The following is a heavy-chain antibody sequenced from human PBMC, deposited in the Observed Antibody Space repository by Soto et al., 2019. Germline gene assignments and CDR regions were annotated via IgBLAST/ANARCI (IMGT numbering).Heavy chain of an antibody. CDR2: ISGSGGSA. J-gene: IGHJ4*02. V-gene: IGHV3-23*01. CDR1: GFTFSSYA. CDR3: AKDPGQWLGPDY. Sequence: GGSLRLSCAASGFTFSSYAMSWVRQAPGKGLEWVSAISGSGGSAYYADSVKGRFTISRDNSKNTLYLQMNSLRAEDTAVYYCAKDPGQWLGPDYWGQGTLVTVSS. D-gene: IGHD6-19*01.